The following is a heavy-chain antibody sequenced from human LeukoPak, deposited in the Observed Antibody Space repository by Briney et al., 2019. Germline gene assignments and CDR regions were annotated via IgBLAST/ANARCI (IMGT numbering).Heavy chain of an antibody. D-gene: IGHD2-15*01. Sequence: KPEGSLRLSCAASGFTFSNAWMSWVRQAPGKGLEFVGLIKTKTEGGATDYTAPVKGRFTISRDDSQNTAHLQMSSLKTEDTAVYYCTTDAYFDGGCRGGSCRFRFWGQGTLVTVSS. CDR2: IKTKTEGGAT. CDR1: GFTFSNAW. J-gene: IGHJ4*02. CDR3: TTDAYFDGGCRGGSCRFRF. V-gene: IGHV3-15*01.